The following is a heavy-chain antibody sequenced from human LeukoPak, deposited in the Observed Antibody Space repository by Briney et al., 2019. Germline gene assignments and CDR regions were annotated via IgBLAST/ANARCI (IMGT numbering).Heavy chain of an antibody. D-gene: IGHD2-2*01. V-gene: IGHV3-11*01. CDR3: ARDLVVPAANYYYYYGMDV. Sequence: GRSLRLSCAASGFTFSGYYMSWIRQAPGKGLEWVLYISSSGSTIYYADSVKGRFTISRDNAKNSLYLQMNSLRAEDTAVYYCARDLVVPAANYYYYYGMDVWGQGTTVTVSS. CDR1: GFTFSGYY. J-gene: IGHJ6*02. CDR2: ISSSGSTI.